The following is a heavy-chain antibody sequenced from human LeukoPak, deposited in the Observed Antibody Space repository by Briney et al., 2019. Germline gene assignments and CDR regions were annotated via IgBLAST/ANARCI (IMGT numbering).Heavy chain of an antibody. CDR1: GESFSGYY. J-gene: IGHJ1*01. CDR2: IYHSGST. D-gene: IGHD3-22*01. CDR3: ARAYYYDSSGYYQAFQH. Sequence: PSETLSLTCAVYGESFSGYYWSWMRQPPGKGLEWIGSIYHSGSTYYNPSLKSRVTISVDTSKNQFSLKLSSVTAADTAVYYCARAYYYDSSGYYQAFQHWGQGTLVTVSS. V-gene: IGHV4-34*01.